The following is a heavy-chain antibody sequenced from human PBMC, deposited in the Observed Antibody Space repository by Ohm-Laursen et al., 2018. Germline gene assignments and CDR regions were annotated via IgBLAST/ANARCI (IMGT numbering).Heavy chain of an antibody. CDR1: GFTFSSYA. J-gene: IGHJ5*02. V-gene: IGHV3-23*01. CDR2: ISGSGGST. D-gene: IGHD6-19*01. CDR3: AKGSSSGWNNWFDP. Sequence: FLRLSCAASGFTFSSYAMSWVRQAPGKGLEWVSAISGSGGSTYYADSVKGRFTISRDNSKNTLYLQMNSLRAEDTAVYYCAKGSSSGWNNWFDPWGQGTLVTVSS.